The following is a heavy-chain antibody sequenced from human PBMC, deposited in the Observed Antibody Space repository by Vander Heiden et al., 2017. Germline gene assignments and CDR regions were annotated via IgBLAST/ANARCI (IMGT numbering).Heavy chain of an antibody. Sequence: QVQLVQSGAEVKKPGASVKVSCKASGYTFTSYYMHWVRQAPVQGLEWMGIINPSGGSTSYAQKFQGRVTMTRDTSTSTVYMELSSLRSEDTAVYYCARDRSGYSYGGEFDYWGQGTLVTVSS. CDR3: ARDRSGYSYGGEFDY. V-gene: IGHV1-46*01. CDR1: GYTFTSYY. D-gene: IGHD5-18*01. J-gene: IGHJ4*02. CDR2: INPSGGST.